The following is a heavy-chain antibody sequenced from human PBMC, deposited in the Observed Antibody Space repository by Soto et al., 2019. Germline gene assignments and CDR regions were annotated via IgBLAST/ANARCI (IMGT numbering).Heavy chain of an antibody. Sequence: SETLSLTCTFSVVSIFSSDWTCIRHPPGKGLEWIGNVYYSGSTNYNPSLKSRITISVDTSKNQFSLNLSSVTAADTAVYYCARVTAGSSWFDAWGQGTMVTVSS. CDR1: VVSIFSSD. CDR3: ARVTAGSSWFDA. D-gene: IGHD2-15*01. V-gene: IGHV4-59*01. CDR2: VYYSGST. J-gene: IGHJ5*02.